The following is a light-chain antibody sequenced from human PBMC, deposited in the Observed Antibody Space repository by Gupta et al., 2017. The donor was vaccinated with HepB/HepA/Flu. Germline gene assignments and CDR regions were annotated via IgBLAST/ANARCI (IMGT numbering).Light chain of an antibody. CDR1: QSISSF. CDR3: QQRYNWPLT. Sequence: DMVLTHSPGTLSLSPGERATPSCRASQSISSFLAWYQQTPGQAPRLLIYGASSRATGIPVRFSGSGSGTDFTLTISNLEPEDFAVYYCQQRYNWPLTFGGGTKVEI. CDR2: GAS. V-gene: IGKV3-11*01. J-gene: IGKJ4*01.